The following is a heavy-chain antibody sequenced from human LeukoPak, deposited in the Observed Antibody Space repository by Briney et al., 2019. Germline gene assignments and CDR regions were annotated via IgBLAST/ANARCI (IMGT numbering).Heavy chain of an antibody. V-gene: IGHV3-21*01. J-gene: IGHJ4*02. CDR1: GGSISSSS. CDR2: ISSSSSYI. CDR3: ASLDYFDY. Sequence: ETLSLTCTVSGGSISSSSYYWGWIRQPPGKGLEWVSSISSSSSYIYYADSVKGRFTISRDNAKNSLYLQMNSLRAEDTAVYYCASLDYFDYWGQGTLVTVSS.